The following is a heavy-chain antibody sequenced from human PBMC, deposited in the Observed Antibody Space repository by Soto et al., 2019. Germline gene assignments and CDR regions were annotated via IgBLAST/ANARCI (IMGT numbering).Heavy chain of an antibody. CDR3: AKNLGAAYTAMAPFDY. Sequence: GGSLRLSCAASGFTFSSYAMSWVRQAPGKGLEWVSAISGSGGSTYYADSVKGRFTISRDNSKNTLYLQMNSLRAEDTAVYYCAKNLGAAYTAMAPFDYWGQGTLVTVSS. D-gene: IGHD5-18*01. CDR2: ISGSGGST. V-gene: IGHV3-23*01. J-gene: IGHJ4*02. CDR1: GFTFSSYA.